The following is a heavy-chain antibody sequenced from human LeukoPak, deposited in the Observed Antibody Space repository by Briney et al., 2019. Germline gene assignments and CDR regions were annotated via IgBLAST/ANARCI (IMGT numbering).Heavy chain of an antibody. V-gene: IGHV3-23*01. CDR1: GFTFSSYA. CDR2: ISGSGGST. Sequence: GGSLRLSCAASGFTFSSYAMSWVRQAPGKGLEWVSAISGSGGSTHYADSVKGQFTISRDKTKNTLYLQMNSLRAEDTAVYYCAKSAYYDASGYYREYYFDYWGQGTLVTVSS. J-gene: IGHJ4*02. D-gene: IGHD3-22*01. CDR3: AKSAYYDASGYYREYYFDY.